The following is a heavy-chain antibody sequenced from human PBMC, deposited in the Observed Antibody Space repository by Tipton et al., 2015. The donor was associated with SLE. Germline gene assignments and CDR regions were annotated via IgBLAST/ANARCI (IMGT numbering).Heavy chain of an antibody. V-gene: IGHV3-23*01. CDR2: ISGSGGST. CDR3: ARAIFESGYYYYGMDV. Sequence: LSLTCAVYGGSFSGYYWSWIRQPPGKGLEWVSAISGSGGSTYYADSVKGRFTISRDNSKNTLYLQMNSLRAEDTAVYYCARAIFESGYYYYGMDVWGQGTTVTVSS. J-gene: IGHJ6*02. D-gene: IGHD3-3*02. CDR1: GGSFSGYY.